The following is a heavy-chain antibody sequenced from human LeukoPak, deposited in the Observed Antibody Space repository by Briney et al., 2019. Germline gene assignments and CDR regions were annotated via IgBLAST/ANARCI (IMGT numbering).Heavy chain of an antibody. J-gene: IGHJ4*02. CDR1: GYTFTGYY. V-gene: IGHV1-2*02. CDR3: GRVGRSWDNTAFDY. CDR2: INPNSGGT. Sequence: ASVEVSCKASGYTFTGYYLHWVRQASGQGLEWMGWINPNSGGTNYAQKFQGRVTMTRDTSISTAYMELSSLRSDDTAVYYCGRVGRSWDNTAFDYWGQGTLVTVSS. D-gene: IGHD6-13*01.